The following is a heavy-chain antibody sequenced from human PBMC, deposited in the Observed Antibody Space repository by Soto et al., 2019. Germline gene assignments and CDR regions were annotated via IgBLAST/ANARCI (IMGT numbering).Heavy chain of an antibody. CDR2: IIPIIRTT. D-gene: IGHD2-15*01. CDR1: GNTLSSYA. J-gene: IGHJ4*02. Sequence: QVQLVQSGAEVKKPGSSVKVSCKASGNTLSSYAFTWLRQAPGKGLELMGTIIPIIRTTEYEQKFQGRVTITADESTTTVYLELSGLTSGDTGIYFGASGYHPMLPFDFWGQGTLVTVSS. CDR3: ASGYHPMLPFDF. V-gene: IGHV1-69*18.